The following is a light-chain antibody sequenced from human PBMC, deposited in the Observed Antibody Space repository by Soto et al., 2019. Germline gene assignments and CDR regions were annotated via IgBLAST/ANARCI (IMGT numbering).Light chain of an antibody. CDR2: GAT. J-gene: IGKJ1*01. Sequence: DIEMTQSPATLSVSPGDRATLSCRASQSVSMLLAWYQQKPGQAPKLLIHGATTRDTGIPSRFSGCGSGTEFTLTISSLQSEDFAVYYCQQYGSSPQTFGQGTKVDIK. CDR3: QQYGSSPQT. V-gene: IGKV3-15*01. CDR1: QSVSML.